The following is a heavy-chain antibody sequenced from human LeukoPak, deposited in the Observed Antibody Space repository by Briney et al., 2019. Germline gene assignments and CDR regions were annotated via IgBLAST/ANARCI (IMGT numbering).Heavy chain of an antibody. Sequence: GASVKVSCKASGYTFTSYGISWVRQAPGQGLEWMGWISAYNGNTNYAQKLQGRVTMTTDTSTSTAYMELRSLRSDDTAVYYCARDPQAAMVTLCDYWGQGTLVTVSS. CDR2: ISAYNGNT. D-gene: IGHD5-18*01. CDR1: GYTFTSYG. V-gene: IGHV1-18*01. J-gene: IGHJ4*02. CDR3: ARDPQAAMVTLCDY.